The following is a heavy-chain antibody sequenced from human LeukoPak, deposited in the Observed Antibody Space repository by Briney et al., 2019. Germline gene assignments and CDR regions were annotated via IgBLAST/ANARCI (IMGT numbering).Heavy chain of an antibody. CDR1: GFTFSSYW. J-gene: IGHJ5*02. D-gene: IGHD6-13*01. V-gene: IGHV3-74*01. CDR2: INSDGSST. Sequence: GGSLRLSCAASGFTFSSYWMHWVRQAPGKGLVWVSHINSDGSSTSYADSVKGRFTISRDNAKNTLYLQMNSLRAEDTAVYYCARPFRPFSSSWHNWFDPWGQGTLVTVSS. CDR3: ARPFRPFSSSWHNWFDP.